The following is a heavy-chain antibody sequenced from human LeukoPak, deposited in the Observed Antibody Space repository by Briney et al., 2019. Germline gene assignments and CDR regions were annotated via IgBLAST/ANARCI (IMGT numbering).Heavy chain of an antibody. V-gene: IGHV1-18*01. D-gene: IGHD3-22*01. CDR2: ISAYNGNT. CDR3: ASQTDRPWRDYYYMDV. J-gene: IGHJ6*03. Sequence: PRASVKVSYKASGYTFTSYGISWVRQAPGQGLEWMGWISAYNGNTNYAQKLQGRVTMTTDTSTSTAYMELRSLRSDDTAVYYCASQTDRPWRDYYYMDVWGKGTTVTVSS. CDR1: GYTFTSYG.